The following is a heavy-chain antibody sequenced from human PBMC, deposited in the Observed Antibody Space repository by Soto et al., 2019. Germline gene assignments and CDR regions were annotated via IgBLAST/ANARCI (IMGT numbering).Heavy chain of an antibody. CDR3: ARKGFGELNYYYYGMDV. J-gene: IGHJ6*02. Sequence: QVQLVQSGAEVQKPGSSVKVSCKASGGTFSSYAISWVRQAPGQGLEWMGGIIPIFGTANYAQKFQGRVTITADESTSTAYMELSSLRSEDTAVYYCARKGFGELNYYYYGMDVWGQGTTVTVSS. CDR2: IIPIFGTA. D-gene: IGHD3-10*01. V-gene: IGHV1-69*01. CDR1: GGTFSSYA.